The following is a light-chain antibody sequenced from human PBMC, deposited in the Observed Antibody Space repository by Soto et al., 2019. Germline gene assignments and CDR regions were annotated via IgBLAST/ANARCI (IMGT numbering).Light chain of an antibody. Sequence: EIVLTQSPGTLSLSPGERATFSCRASESVNGWFLAWYQQKPGQAPRLLIYGASTRATGIPARYSGSGSGTDFTLTISSLQSEDFAVYYCQQYNNWPPGTFGPGTKVDIK. J-gene: IGKJ3*01. V-gene: IGKV3-15*01. CDR3: QQYNNWPPGT. CDR2: GAS. CDR1: ESVNGWF.